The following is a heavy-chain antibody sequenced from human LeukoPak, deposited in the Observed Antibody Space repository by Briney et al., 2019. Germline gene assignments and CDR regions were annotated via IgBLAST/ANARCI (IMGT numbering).Heavy chain of an antibody. V-gene: IGHV3-20*04. Sequence: GGSLRLSCAASGFTVSSNYMSWVRQAPGKGLEWVSGINWNGGSTGYADSVKGRFTISRDNAKNSLYLQMNSLRAEDTALYYCARDFHDSSGYYTYFFDYWGQGTLVTVSS. D-gene: IGHD3-22*01. CDR1: GFTVSSNY. CDR2: INWNGGST. CDR3: ARDFHDSSGYYTYFFDY. J-gene: IGHJ4*02.